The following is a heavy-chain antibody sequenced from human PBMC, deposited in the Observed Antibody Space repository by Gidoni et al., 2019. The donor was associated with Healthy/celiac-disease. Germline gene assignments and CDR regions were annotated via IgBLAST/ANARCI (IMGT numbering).Heavy chain of an antibody. Sequence: EVQLVESGGGLVKPGGSLRLSCAASGFPFSSYSMNWVRQAPGKGLEWVSSISSSSSYIYYADSVKGRFTISRDNAKNSLYLQMNSLRAEDTAVYYCARDKYGDSIGNYFDYWGQGTLVTVSS. D-gene: IGHD4-17*01. CDR2: ISSSSSYI. CDR3: ARDKYGDSIGNYFDY. J-gene: IGHJ4*02. CDR1: GFPFSSYS. V-gene: IGHV3-21*01.